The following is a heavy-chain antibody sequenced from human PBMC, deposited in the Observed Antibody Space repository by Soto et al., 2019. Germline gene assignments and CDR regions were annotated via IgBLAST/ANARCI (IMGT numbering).Heavy chain of an antibody. D-gene: IGHD6-19*01. CDR2: IYYSGST. V-gene: IGHV4-39*01. Sequence: QLQLQESGPGLVKPSETLSLTCTVSGGSISSSSYYWGWIRQPPGKGLEWIGSIYYSGSTYYNPSLKSRVTISVDTSKNQFSLKLSSVTAADTAVYYCARHGRQSIAVARTFDYWGQGTLVTVSS. CDR3: ARHGRQSIAVARTFDY. J-gene: IGHJ4*02. CDR1: GGSISSSSYY.